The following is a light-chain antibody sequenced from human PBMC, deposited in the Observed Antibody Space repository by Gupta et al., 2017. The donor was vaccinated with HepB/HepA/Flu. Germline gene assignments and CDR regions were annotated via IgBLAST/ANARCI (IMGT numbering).Light chain of an antibody. CDR3: GTWDSRLGAMV. V-gene: IGLV1-51*02. J-gene: IGLJ2*01. CDR1: SSNIGNGF. Sequence: QSVLTQPPSVSAAPGQKVTISCSGSSSNIGNGFVAWYQQLPGTAPKLLIYETNKRPSGIPDRFSGSKAGTSATLGITGLQTGDEADYYCGTWDSRLGAMVFGGGTKLNVL. CDR2: ETN.